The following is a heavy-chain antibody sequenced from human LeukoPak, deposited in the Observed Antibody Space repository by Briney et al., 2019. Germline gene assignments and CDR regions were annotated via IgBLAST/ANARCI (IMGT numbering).Heavy chain of an antibody. V-gene: IGHV1-69*04. D-gene: IGHD6-13*01. J-gene: IGHJ6*02. CDR3: ARDRALAAAGYYYYYGMDV. Sequence: ASVKVSCEASGGTFSSYAISWVRQAPGQGLEWMGRIIPILGIANYAQKFQGRVTITADKSTSTAYMELSSLRSEDTAVYYCARDRALAAAGYYYYYGMDVWGQGTTVTVSS. CDR1: GGTFSSYA. CDR2: IIPILGIA.